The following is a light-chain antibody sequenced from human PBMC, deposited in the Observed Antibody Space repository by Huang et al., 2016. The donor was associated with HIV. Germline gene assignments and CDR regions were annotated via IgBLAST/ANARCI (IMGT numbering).Light chain of an antibody. J-gene: IGKJ4*01. Sequence: EIVMTQSPATLSVSPGERVTLSCRANRSVSTNVAWYQQGPGQAPRLLIYGSSTRAPGIPARFSGSGSGTDFSLTISSLQSEDFALYYCHQYNNWLLSFGGGTRVDI. V-gene: IGKV3-15*01. CDR1: RSVSTN. CDR2: GSS. CDR3: HQYNNWLLS.